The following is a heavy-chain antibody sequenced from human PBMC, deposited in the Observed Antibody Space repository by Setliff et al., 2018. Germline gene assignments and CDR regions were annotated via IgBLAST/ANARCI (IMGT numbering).Heavy chain of an antibody. J-gene: IGHJ4*02. Sequence: VGPVKVSCKASGYTFTSHYMHWVRQAPGQGLEWVGWISVYNGDTNYAQKFQGRVTLTTDTSTSTAYMELRSLTSDDSAFYYCARAPSVELVTIRTNSWFTYWGQGTLVTV. D-gene: IGHD5-18*01. V-gene: IGHV1-18*04. CDR2: ISVYNGDT. CDR1: GYTFTSHY. CDR3: ARAPSVELVTIRTNSWFTY.